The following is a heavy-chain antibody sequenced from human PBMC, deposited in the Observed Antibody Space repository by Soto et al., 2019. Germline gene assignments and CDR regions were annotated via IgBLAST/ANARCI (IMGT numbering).Heavy chain of an antibody. D-gene: IGHD2-15*01. Sequence: QVQLQESGPGLVKPSQTLSLTCTVSGGSISSGGYYWSWIRQHPGKGLEWIGYIYYSGSTYYNPSLKSRVTISVDTSKNQFSLKLSSVTAADTAVYYCARDNQGVVAARQKYNRFDPWGQGTLVTVSS. V-gene: IGHV4-31*03. CDR1: GGSISSGGYY. J-gene: IGHJ5*02. CDR3: ARDNQGVVAARQKYNRFDP. CDR2: IYYSGST.